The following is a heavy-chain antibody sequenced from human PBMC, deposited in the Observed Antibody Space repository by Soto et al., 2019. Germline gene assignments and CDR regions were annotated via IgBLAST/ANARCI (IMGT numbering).Heavy chain of an antibody. CDR3: ANAGSSRYYPHQWCAT. CDR2: ISGSGGST. J-gene: IGHJ5*02. D-gene: IGHD3-22*01. V-gene: IGHV3-23*01. CDR1: GFTFSSYA. Sequence: HPGGSLSLSCAASGFTFSSYAMSWVRQAPGKGLEWVSAISGSGGSTYYADSVKGRFTISRDNSKNTLYLQMNSLRAEDTAVYYCANAGSSRYYPHQWCATCGQGTLVT.